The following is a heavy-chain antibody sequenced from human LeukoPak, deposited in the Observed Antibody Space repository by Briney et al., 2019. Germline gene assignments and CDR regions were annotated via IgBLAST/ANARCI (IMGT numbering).Heavy chain of an antibody. CDR1: GDSKSSCNW. CDR3: ARVPQLWLGYYFDY. D-gene: IGHD5-18*01. Sequence: VSLLCTLWGDSKSSCNWRGRVRQPPGGGLGRIGYFYYRWRTIHNPPLKTRHPLPVDTSKSQFSLKLSSVTAADTAVYYWARVPQLWLGYYFDYWGQGTLVTVSS. J-gene: IGHJ4*02. V-gene: IGHV4-4*02. CDR2: FYYRWRT.